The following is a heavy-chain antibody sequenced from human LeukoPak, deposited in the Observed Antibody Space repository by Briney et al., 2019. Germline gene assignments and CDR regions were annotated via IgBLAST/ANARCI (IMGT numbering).Heavy chain of an antibody. CDR3: ARRFRRITMVRGVGVYNWFDP. D-gene: IGHD3-10*01. J-gene: IGHJ5*02. CDR1: GGSFSGYY. V-gene: IGHV4-34*01. CDR2: INHSGST. Sequence: PSETLSLTCAVYGGSFSGYYWSWIRQPPGKGLERIGEINHSGSTNYNPSLKSRVTISVDTSKNQFSLKLSSVTAADTAVYYCARRFRRITMVRGVGVYNWFDPWGQGTLVTVSS.